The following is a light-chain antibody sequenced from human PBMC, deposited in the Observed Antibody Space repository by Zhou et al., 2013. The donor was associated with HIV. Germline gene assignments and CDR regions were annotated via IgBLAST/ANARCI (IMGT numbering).Light chain of an antibody. CDR3: QQSYTTPWM. J-gene: IGKJ1*01. V-gene: IGKV1-39*01. CDR2: GAS. CDR1: QSISSY. Sequence: IQMTQSPSSLSASVGDRVTITCRASQSISSYLNWYQQKPGKAPNLLIYGASSLQSGVPSRFSGSGSGTHFTLTISSLQPDDFAIYYCQQSYTTPWMFGQGTKVEI.